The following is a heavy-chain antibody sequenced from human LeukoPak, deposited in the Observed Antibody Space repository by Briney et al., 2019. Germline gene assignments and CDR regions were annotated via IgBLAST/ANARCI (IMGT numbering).Heavy chain of an antibody. J-gene: IGHJ5*02. CDR2: ISAYNGNT. Sequence: ASVKVSCKASGYTFTSYGISWVRQAPGQGLEWMGWISAYNGNTNYAQKLQGRVTMTTDTSTSTAYMELRSLRSDDTAVYYCARQYYYGSGSYYSGVPFPFDPWGQGTLVTVSS. D-gene: IGHD3-10*01. CDR3: ARQYYYGSGSYYSGVPFPFDP. CDR1: GYTFTSYG. V-gene: IGHV1-18*04.